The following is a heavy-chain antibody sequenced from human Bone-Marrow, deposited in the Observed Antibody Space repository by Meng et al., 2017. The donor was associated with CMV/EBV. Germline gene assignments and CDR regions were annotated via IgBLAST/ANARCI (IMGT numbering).Heavy chain of an antibody. CDR3: ARERVYCSSTSCYLSYFDY. V-gene: IGHV4-39*07. Sequence: SETLSLTCTVSGGSISSSSYYWGWIRQPPGKGLEWIGSIYYSGSTYYNPSLKSRVTISVDTSKNQFSLKLSSVTAADTAVYYCARERVYCSSTSCYLSYFDYWGQGTLVAFSS. J-gene: IGHJ4*02. D-gene: IGHD2-2*01. CDR2: IYYSGST. CDR1: GGSISSSSYY.